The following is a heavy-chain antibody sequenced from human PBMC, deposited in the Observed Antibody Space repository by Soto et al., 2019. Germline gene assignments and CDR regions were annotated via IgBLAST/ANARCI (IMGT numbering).Heavy chain of an antibody. D-gene: IGHD3-16*01. J-gene: IGHJ4*02. V-gene: IGHV3-30-3*01. CDR1: GFTFSSYA. CDR2: ISYDGSNK. Sequence: QVQLVESGGGVVQPGRSLRLSCAASGFTFSSYAMHWVRQAPGKGLEWVAVISYDGSNKYYADSVKGRFTISRDNSKNTLYLQMNSLRAEDTAVYYCARDPLPIMITFGGVTDTKWSYYFDYWGQGTLVTVSS. CDR3: ARDPLPIMITFGGVTDTKWSYYFDY.